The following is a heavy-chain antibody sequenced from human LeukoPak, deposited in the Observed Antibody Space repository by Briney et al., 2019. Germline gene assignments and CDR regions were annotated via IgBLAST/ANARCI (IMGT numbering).Heavy chain of an antibody. CDR3: APTHDSRELMQGDY. CDR2: IIPILDIT. V-gene: IGHV1-69*04. Sequence: SVKVSCKASGGTFSNYAISWVRQAPGQGLEWMGRIIPILDITHYAQKFQGRVTISADKSTSTAYMDLSGLRSEDTAVYYCAPTHDSRELMQGDYWGQGTLVTVSS. D-gene: IGHD3-10*01. J-gene: IGHJ4*02. CDR1: GGTFSNYA.